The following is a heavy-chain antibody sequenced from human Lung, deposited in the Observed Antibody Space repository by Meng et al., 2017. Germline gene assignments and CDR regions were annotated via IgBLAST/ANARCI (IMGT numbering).Heavy chain of an antibody. D-gene: IGHD3-9*01. V-gene: IGHV3-30*01. CDR1: GFTFSSYA. J-gene: IGHJ4*02. Sequence: VQLVESGGGVVQPGRSLRPSCAASGFTFSSYAMHWVRQAPGKGLEWVAVISYDGSNKYYADSVKGRFTISRDNSKNTLYLQMNSLRAEDTAVYYCARDPHYDILTGADYWGQGTLVTVSS. CDR2: ISYDGSNK. CDR3: ARDPHYDILTGADY.